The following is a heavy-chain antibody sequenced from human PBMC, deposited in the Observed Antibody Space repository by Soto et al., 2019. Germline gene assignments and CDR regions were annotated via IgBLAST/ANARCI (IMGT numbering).Heavy chain of an antibody. J-gene: IGHJ4*02. CDR3: TRLSYYYDCSGYIPLDY. CDR2: IRSKANSYAT. D-gene: IGHD3-22*01. Sequence: EVQLVESGGGLVQPGGSLKLSCAASGFTFSGSAMHWVRQASGKGLEWVGRIRSKANSYATAYAASVKGRFTISRDDSKNTAYLQMNSLKTEDTAVYYCTRLSYYYDCSGYIPLDYWGQGTLVTVSS. CDR1: GFTFSGSA. V-gene: IGHV3-73*02.